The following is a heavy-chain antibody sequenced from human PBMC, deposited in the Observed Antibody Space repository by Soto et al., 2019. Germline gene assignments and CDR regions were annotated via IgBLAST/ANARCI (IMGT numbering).Heavy chain of an antibody. CDR2: ISGSGGST. Sequence: GGSLRLFCAASGFTFSSYAMSWVRQAPGKGLEWVSAISGSGGSTYYADSVKGRFTIFRDNSKNTLYLQMNSLRAEDTAVYYCAKRVVAAYFDYWGQGTLVTVSS. V-gene: IGHV3-23*01. CDR1: GFTFSSYA. J-gene: IGHJ4*02. D-gene: IGHD2-15*01. CDR3: AKRVVAAYFDY.